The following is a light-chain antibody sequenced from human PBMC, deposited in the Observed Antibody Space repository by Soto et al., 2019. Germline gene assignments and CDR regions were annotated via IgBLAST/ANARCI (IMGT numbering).Light chain of an antibody. V-gene: IGLV3-21*02. CDR1: NVGSKS. CDR3: QVWDTTSDQGV. Sequence: SYELAQPPSVSVAPGQTATVTCGGNNVGSKSVHWYQQKPGQAPVLVVYDDSDRPSGIPERFSGSNSGNTATLTTSRVEAGDEADYYCQVWDTTSDQGVFGTGTKGTVL. J-gene: IGLJ1*01. CDR2: DDS.